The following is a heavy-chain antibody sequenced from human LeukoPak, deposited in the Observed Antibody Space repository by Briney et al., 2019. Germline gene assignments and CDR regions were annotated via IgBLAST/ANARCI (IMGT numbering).Heavy chain of an antibody. J-gene: IGHJ6*02. D-gene: IGHD3-3*01. Sequence: SETLSLTCAVYGGSFSGYYWSWIRQPPGKGLEWIGEINHSGSTNYNPSPKSRVTISVDTSKNQFSLKLSSVTAADTAVYYCATGSGYYYYYGMDVWGQGTTVTVSS. CDR3: ATGSGYYYYYGMDV. V-gene: IGHV4-34*01. CDR2: INHSGST. CDR1: GGSFSGYY.